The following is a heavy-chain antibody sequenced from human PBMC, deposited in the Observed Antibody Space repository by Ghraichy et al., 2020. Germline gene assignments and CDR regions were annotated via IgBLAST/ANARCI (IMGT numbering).Heavy chain of an antibody. CDR1: GFTFSNYA. D-gene: IGHD3-3*01. CDR2: ISESGGNT. V-gene: IGHV3-23*01. Sequence: GSLRLSCAASGFTFSNYAMTWVRQAPGKGLEWVSTISESGGNTFYPDPVKGRFTISRDNSKNTLYLQMNGLRAEDTAVYYCAKRGVGGGSARPFDYWGQGTLVTVSS. CDR3: AKRGVGGGSARPFDY. J-gene: IGHJ4*02.